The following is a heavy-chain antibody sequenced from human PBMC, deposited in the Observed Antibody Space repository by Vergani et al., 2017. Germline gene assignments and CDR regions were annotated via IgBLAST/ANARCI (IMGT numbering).Heavy chain of an antibody. J-gene: IGHJ6*02. Sequence: QVQLVQSGAEVKKPGASVKVSCKASGYTFTSYAMNWVRQAPGQGLEWMGWINTNTGNPTYAQGFTGRFVFSLDTSVSTAYLQISSLKAEDTAVYYCASGYSYGYYYYYGMDVWGQGTTVTVSS. V-gene: IGHV7-4-1*02. CDR3: ASGYSYGYYYYYGMDV. CDR2: INTNTGNP. CDR1: GYTFTSYA. D-gene: IGHD5-18*01.